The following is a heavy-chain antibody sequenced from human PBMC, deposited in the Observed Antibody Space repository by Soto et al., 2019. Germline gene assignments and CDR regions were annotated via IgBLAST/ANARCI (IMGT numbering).Heavy chain of an antibody. CDR3: ETAVHWYEESAYYYYYYMDV. V-gene: IGHV3-13*01. CDR1: GFTFSSYD. J-gene: IGHJ6*03. D-gene: IGHD6-13*01. Sequence: GGSLRLSCAASGFTFSSYDMHWVRQATGKGLEWVSAIGTAGDTYYPGSVKGRFTISRENAKNSLYLQMNSLRAGDTAVYYCETAVHWYEESAYYYYYYMDVWGKGTTVTVSS. CDR2: IGTAGDT.